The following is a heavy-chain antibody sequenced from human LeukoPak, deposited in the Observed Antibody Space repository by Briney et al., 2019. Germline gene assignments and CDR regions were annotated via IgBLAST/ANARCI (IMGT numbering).Heavy chain of an antibody. CDR1: GYTFTSYD. CDR3: ATAPLYYYDSSGYSLPNYGMDV. D-gene: IGHD3-22*01. Sequence: ASVKVSCKASGYTFTSYDINWVRQATGQGLEWMGWMNPNSGNTGYAQKFQGRVTMTEDTSTDTAYMELSSLRSEDTAVYYCATAPLYYYDSSGYSLPNYGMDVWGQGTTVTVSS. V-gene: IGHV1-8*01. CDR2: MNPNSGNT. J-gene: IGHJ6*02.